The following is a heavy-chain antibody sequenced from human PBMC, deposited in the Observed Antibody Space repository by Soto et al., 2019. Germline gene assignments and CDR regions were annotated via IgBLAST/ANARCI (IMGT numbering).Heavy chain of an antibody. CDR1: GGTFSSYA. D-gene: IGHD2-2*01. J-gene: IGHJ4*02. V-gene: IGHV1-69*13. CDR3: ARDEAGGNVVVPAPMDY. Sequence: SVKVSCKASGGTFSSYAISWVRQAPGQGLEWMGGIIPIFGTANYAQKFQGRVTITADESTSTAYMELSSLGSEDTAVYYCARDEAGGNVVVPAPMDYWGQGTLVTVSS. CDR2: IIPIFGTA.